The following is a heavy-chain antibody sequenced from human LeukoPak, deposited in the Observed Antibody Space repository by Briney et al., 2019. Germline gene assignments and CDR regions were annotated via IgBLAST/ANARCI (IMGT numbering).Heavy chain of an antibody. V-gene: IGHV1-18*01. CDR1: GYTFTSYS. CDR2: ISAYNGDT. D-gene: IGHD3-22*01. CDR3: ARGGPAPHRITLIVVASSTDAFDI. Sequence: ASVKVSCKSSGYTFTSYSISWVRHAPGQGHEWMGLISAYNGDTNYAQKLQGRVTMTTDTSTSTAYMELRGLRSDDTAVYYCARGGPAPHRITLIVVASSTDAFDIWGQGTMVTVSS. J-gene: IGHJ3*02.